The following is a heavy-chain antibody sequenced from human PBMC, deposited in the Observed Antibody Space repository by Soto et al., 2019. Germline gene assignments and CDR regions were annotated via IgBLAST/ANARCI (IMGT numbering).Heavy chain of an antibody. CDR2: ISGSGDFT. V-gene: IGHV3-23*01. CDR1: GFTLSSYA. J-gene: IGHJ3*02. Sequence: EVQLLESGGGLVQPGGSLRLSCAASGFTLSSYALSWVRQAPGKGLNWVSGISGSGDFTFDADSVKGRFTISRDNSENTLYLQMNSLRVEDTAVYYCARGPTIFGVGVDAFDIWGQGTMVTVSS. CDR3: ARGPTIFGVGVDAFDI. D-gene: IGHD3-3*01.